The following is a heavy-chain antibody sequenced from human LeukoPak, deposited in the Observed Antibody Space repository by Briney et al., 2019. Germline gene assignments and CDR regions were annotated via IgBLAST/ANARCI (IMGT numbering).Heavy chain of an antibody. D-gene: IGHD3-3*01. CDR3: ARLSITIFGERAAFDI. Sequence: ASVKVSSKASGYTFTGYYMHCVRQAPGQGLERMGWSNPNSGGTNYAQKFQGRVTMTRETSISAAYMELSRLRSDDTAVYYCARLSITIFGERAAFDIWGQGKMVTVSS. J-gene: IGHJ3*02. CDR1: GYTFTGYY. V-gene: IGHV1-2*02. CDR2: SNPNSGGT.